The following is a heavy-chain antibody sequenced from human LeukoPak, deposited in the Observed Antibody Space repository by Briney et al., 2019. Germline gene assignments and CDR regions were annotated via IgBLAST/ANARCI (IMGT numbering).Heavy chain of an antibody. CDR1: GFTFSDYY. D-gene: IGHD5-12*01. CDR3: ARELRGYSGYDLGYFDY. V-gene: IGHV3-11*01. CDR2: ISSSGSTI. Sequence: GGSLRLSCAASGFTFSDYYMSRIRQAPGKGLESGSYISSSGSTIYYADSVKGRFTISSDNAKNSLYLQMNSLRAEDTAVYYCARELRGYSGYDLGYFDYWGQGTLVSVSS. J-gene: IGHJ4*02.